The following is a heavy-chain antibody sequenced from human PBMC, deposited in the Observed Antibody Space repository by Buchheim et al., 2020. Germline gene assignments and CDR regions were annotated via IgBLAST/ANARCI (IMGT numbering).Heavy chain of an antibody. J-gene: IGHJ4*02. D-gene: IGHD1-14*01. Sequence: EVQLVESGGGLVQPGGSLRISCAASGFTFSSYEMNWVRKAPGKGLEWVSYISSSGSTVYYADYVKGRFTISRENAKNSLYLQMNILRADDTAVYYCAVETTPYWGQGTL. CDR2: ISSSGSTV. CDR3: AVETTPY. CDR1: GFTFSSYE. V-gene: IGHV3-48*03.